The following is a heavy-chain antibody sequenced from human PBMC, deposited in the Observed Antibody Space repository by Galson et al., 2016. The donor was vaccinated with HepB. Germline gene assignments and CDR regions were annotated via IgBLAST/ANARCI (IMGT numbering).Heavy chain of an antibody. D-gene: IGHD2-15*01. CDR2: ISNDGSNK. J-gene: IGHJ6*02. CDR1: RFTFSRYA. CDR3: AKTQSPTVSGGIYSVGRYKWDYAMDV. V-gene: IGHV3-30*18. Sequence: SLRLSCAASRFTFSRYALHWVRQAPGKGLEWVALISNDGSNKYYADSVKGRFTISRDNPKNTLYLQMNSLRAEDTAVYYYAKTQSPTVSGGIYSVGRYKWDYAMDVWGQGTTVTVSS.